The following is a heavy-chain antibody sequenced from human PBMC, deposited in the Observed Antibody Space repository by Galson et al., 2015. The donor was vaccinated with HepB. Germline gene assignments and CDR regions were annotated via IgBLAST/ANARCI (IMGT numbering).Heavy chain of an antibody. J-gene: IGHJ4*02. Sequence: SLRLSCAASGFTFSNYGMHWVRQAPGKGLEWVAVISYDGSNKYYADSVKGRFTISRDNSKNTLYLQMNSLRAEDTALYYCAAHTADGESTFDFWGQGTLVTVSS. CDR2: ISYDGSNK. D-gene: IGHD4-17*01. V-gene: IGHV3-30*03. CDR3: AAHTADGESTFDF. CDR1: GFTFSNYG.